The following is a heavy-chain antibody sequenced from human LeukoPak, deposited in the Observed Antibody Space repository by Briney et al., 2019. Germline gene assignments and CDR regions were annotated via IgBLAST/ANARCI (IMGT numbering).Heavy chain of an antibody. CDR3: ARDRSNNDC. V-gene: IGHV1-18*01. CDR2: ISVYRGNT. CDR1: GFTFTTYG. D-gene: IGHD1/OR15-1a*01. J-gene: IGHJ4*02. Sequence: VASVKVSCKASGFTFTTYGISWVRQAPGQGLEWMGWISVYRGNTNYAQKFQGRVTMTTDISTNTAYMELRSLGSDDTAVYYCARDRSNNDCWGQGTLVTVSS.